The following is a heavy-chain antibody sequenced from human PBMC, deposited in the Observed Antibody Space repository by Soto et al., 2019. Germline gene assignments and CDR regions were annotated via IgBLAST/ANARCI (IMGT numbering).Heavy chain of an antibody. CDR3: ARDNITGLFDY. Sequence: QVPLQQCGAGLLKPSETLSLTCAVYGGSFSGYYWTWIRQPPGAGLEWIGEINHSGSTNNTPSLKSRVTISVDTSKHQFSLKLTSVTAADPAVYYCARDNITGLFDYWGQGTLVTVSS. CDR1: GGSFSGYY. J-gene: IGHJ4*02. D-gene: IGHD2-8*02. CDR2: INHSGST. V-gene: IGHV4-34*01.